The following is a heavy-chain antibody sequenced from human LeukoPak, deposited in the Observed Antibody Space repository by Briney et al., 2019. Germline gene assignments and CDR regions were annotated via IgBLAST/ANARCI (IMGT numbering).Heavy chain of an antibody. CDR3: GTRGYSGYVLDY. D-gene: IGHD5-12*01. J-gene: IGHJ4*02. CDR2: INPNSGGT. Sequence: ASVKVSCKASGYTFTGYYMHWVRQAPGQGLEWMGWINPNSGGTNYAQKFQGRVTMTSDTSISTAYMELSRLRSDDTAVYYCGTRGYSGYVLDYWGQGTLVTVSS. V-gene: IGHV1-2*02. CDR1: GYTFTGYY.